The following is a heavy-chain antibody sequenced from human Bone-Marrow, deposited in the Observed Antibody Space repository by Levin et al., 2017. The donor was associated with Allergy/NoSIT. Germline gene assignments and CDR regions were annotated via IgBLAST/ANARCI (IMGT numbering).Heavy chain of an antibody. Sequence: GGSLRLSCAASGFTFSSYAMNWVRQAPGKGLEWVSSISGRGAYTYYADSVKGRFTISRDNSQNTLYLQMNSLRAEDTALYYCAKESQSRDWGSSSWYCERWGQGTLVTVSS. J-gene: IGHJ4*02. V-gene: IGHV3-23*01. CDR1: GFTFSSYA. CDR2: ISGRGAYT. CDR3: AKESQSRDWGSSSWYCER. D-gene: IGHD6-13*01.